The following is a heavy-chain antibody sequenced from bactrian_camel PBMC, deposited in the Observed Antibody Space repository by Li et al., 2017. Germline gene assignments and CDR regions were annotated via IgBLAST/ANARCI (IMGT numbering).Heavy chain of an antibody. CDR2: IYTGDGRT. Sequence: QVQLVESGGGSVPVGGSLRLSCVSSVGYVFSSHCMGWFLQAAGKEREGVARIYTGDGRTYYAASVLGRFTISQDNAKNTVYLQMNSLKPEDTAMYYCAADRGASWCDLEVSSFGYWGQGTQVTVS. V-gene: IGHV3S1*01. D-gene: IGHD8*01. J-gene: IGHJ6*01. CDR1: GYVFSSHC. CDR3: AADRGASWCDLEVSSFGY.